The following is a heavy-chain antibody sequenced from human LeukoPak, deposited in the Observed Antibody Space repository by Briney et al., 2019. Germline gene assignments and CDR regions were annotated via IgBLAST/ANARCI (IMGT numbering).Heavy chain of an antibody. D-gene: IGHD3-3*01. Sequence: GGSLRLSCAASGFTFSSYVMHWVRQAPGKGLEYVAAISSDGGTTYYANSVKARFMISRDSSKNTLYLQMGGLRAEDMAVYYCARDTAEYYDFGWGQGTLVTVSS. CDR1: GFTFSSYV. V-gene: IGHV3-64*01. CDR2: ISSDGGTT. CDR3: ARDTAEYYDFG. J-gene: IGHJ4*02.